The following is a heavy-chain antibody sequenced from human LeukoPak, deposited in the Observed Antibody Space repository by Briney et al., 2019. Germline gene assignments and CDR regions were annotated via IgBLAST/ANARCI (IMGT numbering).Heavy chain of an antibody. Sequence: SETLSLTCTVSGGSISSSSYYWGWIRQPPGKGLEWIGSIYYSGSTYYNPSLKSRVTISVDTSKNQFSLKLSSVTAADTAVYYCARHAWGGWDFWSGYFDYWGQGTLVTVSS. J-gene: IGHJ4*02. V-gene: IGHV4-39*01. D-gene: IGHD3-3*01. CDR2: IYYSGST. CDR1: GGSISSSSYY. CDR3: ARHAWGGWDFWSGYFDY.